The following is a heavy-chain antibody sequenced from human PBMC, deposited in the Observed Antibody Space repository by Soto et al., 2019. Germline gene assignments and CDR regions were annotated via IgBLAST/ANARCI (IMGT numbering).Heavy chain of an antibody. V-gene: IGHV1-18*01. Sequence: QVQLVQSGAEVKKPGASVKVSCKASGYTFTSYGISWVRQSPGQGLEWMGWISAYNGNTNYAQKLQGRVTMTTDTSTSPAYMELRSLRSDDTAVYYCAGYCSSTSCYALRDCFVPWCQGTLVTVSS. CDR1: GYTFTSYG. J-gene: IGHJ5*02. D-gene: IGHD2-2*01. CDR2: ISAYNGNT. CDR3: AGYCSSTSCYALRDCFVP.